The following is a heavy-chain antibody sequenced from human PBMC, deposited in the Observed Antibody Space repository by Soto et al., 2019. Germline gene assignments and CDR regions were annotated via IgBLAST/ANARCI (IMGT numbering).Heavy chain of an antibody. Sequence: GGSLRLSCAASGFSFTTYVIHWVRQAPGKGLEWVAVISHDGSYKYYGDAVKGRFTISRDTSKNAVYLEMNSLRPEDTAVYYCAKGLLAIVGTTLPRDAFNIWGQGTMVTVS. D-gene: IGHD1-26*01. J-gene: IGHJ3*02. V-gene: IGHV3-30*18. CDR2: ISHDGSYK. CDR3: AKGLLAIVGTTLPRDAFNI. CDR1: GFSFTTYV.